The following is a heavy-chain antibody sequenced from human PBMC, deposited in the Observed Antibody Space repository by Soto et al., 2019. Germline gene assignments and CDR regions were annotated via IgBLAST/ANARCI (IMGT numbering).Heavy chain of an antibody. V-gene: IGHV1-18*01. CDR1: GFTFTNFA. J-gene: IGHJ4*02. Sequence: ASVKVSCKASGFTFTNFAISWVRQGPGQGLEWMGCISVYNGNTNYAQKLQGRVTMTTDTSTNTAYMELRSLRSDDSAMYFLARGSRYNYGSFDYWGQGTLVTVSS. D-gene: IGHD5-18*01. CDR3: ARGSRYNYGSFDY. CDR2: ISVYNGNT.